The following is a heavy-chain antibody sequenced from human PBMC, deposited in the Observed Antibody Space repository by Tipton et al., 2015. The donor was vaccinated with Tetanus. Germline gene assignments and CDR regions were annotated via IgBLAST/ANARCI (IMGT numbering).Heavy chain of an antibody. V-gene: IGHV1-69*01. D-gene: IGHD2-21*02. CDR3: ARPLVTRLLEDYYYGRDV. CDR1: GGTFSSYA. CDR2: IIPIFGTA. J-gene: IGHJ6*02. Sequence: QLVQSGAEVKKPGSSVKVSCKASGGTFSSYAISWVRQAPGQGLEWMGGIIPIFGTANYAQKFQGRVTITADESTSTAYMELSSLRSEDTAVYYCARPLVTRLLEDYYYGRDVWGQGTTVTVSS.